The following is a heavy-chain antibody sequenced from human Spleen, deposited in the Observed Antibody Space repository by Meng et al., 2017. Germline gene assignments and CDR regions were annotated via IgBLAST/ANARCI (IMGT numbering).Heavy chain of an antibody. CDR2: ISYDGINK. CDR3: ARDLLGYGSGSYPDY. J-gene: IGHJ4*02. V-gene: IGHV3-30*04. CDR1: GFTFSNYA. Sequence: GESLKISCAASGFTFSNYAMHWVRQAPGKGLEWVAVISYDGINKYYADSVKGRFTISRDNSKNTLYLQMSSLRAEDTAVYYCARDLLGYGSGSYPDYWGQGTLVTVSS. D-gene: IGHD3-10*01.